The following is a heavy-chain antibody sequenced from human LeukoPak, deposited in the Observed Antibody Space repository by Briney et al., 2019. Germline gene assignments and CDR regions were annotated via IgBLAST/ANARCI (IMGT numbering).Heavy chain of an antibody. D-gene: IGHD6-19*01. CDR2: IYSGGGT. Sequence: GGSLRLSCAASGFTFSSNYMSWVRQAPGKGLEWVSVIYSGGGTFYADSVKGRFTISRDNSKNTLYLQMNSLRAEDTAVYYCARLGGLRIAVAPIDCWGQGTLVTVSS. J-gene: IGHJ4*02. CDR3: ARLGGLRIAVAPIDC. CDR1: GFTFSSNY. V-gene: IGHV3-53*01.